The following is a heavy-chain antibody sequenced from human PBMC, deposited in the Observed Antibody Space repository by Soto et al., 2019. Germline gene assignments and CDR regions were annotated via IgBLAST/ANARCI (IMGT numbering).Heavy chain of an antibody. CDR1: GYSFTTYY. J-gene: IGHJ4*02. D-gene: IGHD3-22*01. CDR2: VNPNGGFT. V-gene: IGHV1-46*01. CDR3: TRAPLGIIVAPDF. Sequence: ASVKVSCKASGYSFTTYYMQWVRQAPGQGLEWMGIVNPNGGFTNYAQKFQGRVTMTRDTSTSTVYMELGSLTSEDTAVYYCTRAPLGIIVAPDFWGQGTLVTVSS.